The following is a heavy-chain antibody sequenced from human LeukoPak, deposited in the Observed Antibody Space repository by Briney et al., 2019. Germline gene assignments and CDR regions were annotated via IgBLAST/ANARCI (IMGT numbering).Heavy chain of an antibody. CDR3: ARTDMVRGVIPDAFDI. D-gene: IGHD3-10*01. Sequence: SETLSLTCTVSGGSISSYYWSWIRQPPGKGLEWIGYIYYSGSTNYNPSLKSRVTISVDTSKNQFSLKLSSVTAADTAVYYCARTDMVRGVIPDAFDIWGQGTMVTVSS. CDR1: GGSISSYY. CDR2: IYYSGST. J-gene: IGHJ3*02. V-gene: IGHV4-59*01.